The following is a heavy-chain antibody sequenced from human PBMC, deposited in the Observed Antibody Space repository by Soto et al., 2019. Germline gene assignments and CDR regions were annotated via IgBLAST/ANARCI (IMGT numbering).Heavy chain of an antibody. CDR1: GGSISSYF. CDR3: AIVFFYVSSGYSFGMGTYYFDY. V-gene: IGHV4-59*01. J-gene: IGHJ4*02. CDR2: IYYSGNT. D-gene: IGHD3-22*01. Sequence: SETLSLTCTVSGGSISSYFWSWIRQPPGKGLEWIGYIYYSGNTSYNPSLKSRVTISVDTSKNQFSLNLSSVTAADTAVYYCAIVFFYVSSGYSFGMGTYYFDYRGQGTLVTVXS.